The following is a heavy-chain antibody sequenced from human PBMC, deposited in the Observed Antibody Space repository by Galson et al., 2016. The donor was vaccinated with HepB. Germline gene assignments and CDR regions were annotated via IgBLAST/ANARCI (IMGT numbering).Heavy chain of an antibody. Sequence: TLSLTCTVSGCSISTGNYYWSWIRQPAGKGLEWIGRIYTSGSTNYSPSLNSQFTKTVDTSKNQFSLKLTSVTAADTAVYYCARHGYGYTYGNNWFDPWGQGTLVTVSS. D-gene: IGHD5-18*01. J-gene: IGHJ5*02. V-gene: IGHV4-61*02. CDR2: IYTSGST. CDR3: ARHGYGYTYGNNWFDP. CDR1: GCSISTGNYY.